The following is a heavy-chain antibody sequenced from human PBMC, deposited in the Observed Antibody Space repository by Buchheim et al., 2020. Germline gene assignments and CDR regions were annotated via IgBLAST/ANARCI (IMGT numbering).Heavy chain of an antibody. Sequence: QVQLQESGPGLVKPSETLSLTCTVSGGSISSYYWSWIRPPPGKVLEWIGYIYYSGSTNYNPSLKSRVPISVDTSKNQLSLKLSSVTAADTAVYYCARQPLIEWSDWGGMDVWGQGTT. CDR2: IYYSGST. J-gene: IGHJ6*02. V-gene: IGHV4-59*01. D-gene: IGHD5-12*01. CDR1: GGSISSYY. CDR3: ARQPLIEWSDWGGMDV.